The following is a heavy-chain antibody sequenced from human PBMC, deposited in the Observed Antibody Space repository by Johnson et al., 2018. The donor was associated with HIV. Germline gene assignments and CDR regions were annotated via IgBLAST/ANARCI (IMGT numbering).Heavy chain of an antibody. Sequence: VQLVESGGGLVQPGGSLRLSCAASGFTVSSNYMSWVRQAPGKGLEWVSVIYSGGSTYYADSVKGRFTISRDNSKNTLYLQMNSQRAEDTAVYYCAREGSTVVTSAFDIWGQGTMVTVSS. V-gene: IGHV3-66*01. D-gene: IGHD4-23*01. CDR1: GFTVSSNY. CDR2: IYSGGST. J-gene: IGHJ3*02. CDR3: AREGSTVVTSAFDI.